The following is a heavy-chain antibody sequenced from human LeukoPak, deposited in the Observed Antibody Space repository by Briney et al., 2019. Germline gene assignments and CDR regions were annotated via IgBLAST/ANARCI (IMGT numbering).Heavy chain of an antibody. J-gene: IGHJ4*02. CDR3: ARQLLTTSRHFDS. CDR2: IYHTGST. Sequence: PSETLSLTCGVSGYSISSGYYWGWIRQPPGKGLQWIGTIYHTGSTYYKPSLKSRVTISVDTSKNQFSLKLSSVTAADTAVHYGARQLLTTSRHFDSWGQGTLVTVSS. V-gene: IGHV4-38-2*01. D-gene: IGHD3-10*01. CDR1: GYSISSGYY.